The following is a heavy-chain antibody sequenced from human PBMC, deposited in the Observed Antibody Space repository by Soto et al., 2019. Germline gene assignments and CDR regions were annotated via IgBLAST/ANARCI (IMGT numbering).Heavy chain of an antibody. Sequence: EASVKVSCKASGGTFSSYAISWVRQAPGQGLEWMGGIIPIFGTANYAQKFQGRVTITADESTSTAYMELSSLRSEDTAVYYCARVAPAADNWFDPWGQGTLVTVSS. D-gene: IGHD2-2*01. J-gene: IGHJ5*02. V-gene: IGHV1-69*13. CDR1: GGTFSSYA. CDR3: ARVAPAADNWFDP. CDR2: IIPIFGTA.